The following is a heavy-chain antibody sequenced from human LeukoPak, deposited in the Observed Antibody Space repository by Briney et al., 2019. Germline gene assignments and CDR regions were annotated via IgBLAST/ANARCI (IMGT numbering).Heavy chain of an antibody. J-gene: IGHJ4*02. Sequence: GGSLRLSCAASGFTFSSYAMSWVRQAPEKGLEWVSGISGSGGSTYYADSVKGRLTISRDNSKNTLYLQMSSLRAEDTAVYYCAKDSSSGSYYCFDYWGQGTLVTVSS. CDR2: ISGSGGST. D-gene: IGHD1-26*01. CDR1: GFTFSSYA. CDR3: AKDSSSGSYYCFDY. V-gene: IGHV3-23*01.